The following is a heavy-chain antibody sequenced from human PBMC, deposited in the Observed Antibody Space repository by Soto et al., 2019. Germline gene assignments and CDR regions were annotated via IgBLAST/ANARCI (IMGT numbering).Heavy chain of an antibody. V-gene: IGHV1-18*01. CDR1: VYTFNSYG. CDR3: ARFRIKYGDYVGTFDP. CDR2: ISAYNGNT. D-gene: IGHD4-17*01. J-gene: IGHJ5*02. Sequence: GASEKVCCKASVYTFNSYGISWVRQAHGQGLEWMGWISAYNGNTNYAQKLQGRVTMTTDTSTSTAYMELRSLRSDDTAVYYCARFRIKYGDYVGTFDPWGQGTLVTSPQ.